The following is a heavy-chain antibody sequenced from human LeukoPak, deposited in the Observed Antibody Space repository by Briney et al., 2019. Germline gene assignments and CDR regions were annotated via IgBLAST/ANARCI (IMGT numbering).Heavy chain of an antibody. CDR3: ARGFTGDLGY. CDR1: GFIFSRNV. CDR2: LSGGGGST. V-gene: IGHV3-23*01. J-gene: IGHJ4*02. Sequence: GGSLRLSCAASGFIFSRNVMSWVRQAPGKGLEWVSALSGGGGSTYYADSVKGRFTISRDNSKNTLYLQMNSLRAEDTAVYYCARGFTGDLGYWGQGALVTVSS. D-gene: IGHD4-11*01.